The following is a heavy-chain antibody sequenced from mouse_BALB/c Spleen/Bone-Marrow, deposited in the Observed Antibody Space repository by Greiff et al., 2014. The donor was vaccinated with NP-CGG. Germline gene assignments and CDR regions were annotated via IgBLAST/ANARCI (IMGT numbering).Heavy chain of an antibody. CDR3: AKSVSLRAMDY. CDR1: GYSFTXYX. V-gene: IGHV1-26*01. Sequence: QLQQSGPELEKPGASVKISCKASGYSFTXYXXNWVKQXXXKXLEXIGDIDPYYGGTSYNQKFKGKATLTVDKSSSTAYMQXXXLTSEDSAVYYCAKSVSLRAMDYWGQGTSVSVSS. CDR2: IDPYYGGT. J-gene: IGHJ4*01. D-gene: IGHD6-2*01.